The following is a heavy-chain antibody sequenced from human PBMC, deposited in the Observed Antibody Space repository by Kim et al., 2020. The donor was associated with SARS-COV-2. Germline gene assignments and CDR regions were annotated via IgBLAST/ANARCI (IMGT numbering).Heavy chain of an antibody. Sequence: ASVKVSCKTSVYIFSIYGFSWVRQAPGQGLEWMGWINTKDGDTKYVQKFQDRVTMTTDSSTSTASMESRALQFDDTAVYYWVRGTWGEVYDYWGQGTLVT. CDR1: VYIFSIYG. D-gene: IGHD3-16*01. CDR2: INTKDGDT. J-gene: IGHJ4*02. CDR3: VRGTWGEVYDY. V-gene: IGHV1-18*01.